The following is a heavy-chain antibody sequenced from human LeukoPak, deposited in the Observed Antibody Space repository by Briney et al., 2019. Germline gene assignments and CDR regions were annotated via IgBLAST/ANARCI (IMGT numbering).Heavy chain of an antibody. CDR1: GFTFSSYA. CDR2: ISYDGSNK. D-gene: IGHD2-2*01. Sequence: LGRSLRLSCAASGFTFSSYAMHWVRQAPGKGLEWVAVISYDGSNKYYADSVKGRFTIARDNSKNTLYLQMNSLRAEDTAVYYCARDLQLWGQGTLVTVSS. V-gene: IGHV3-30-3*01. CDR3: ARDLQL. J-gene: IGHJ4*02.